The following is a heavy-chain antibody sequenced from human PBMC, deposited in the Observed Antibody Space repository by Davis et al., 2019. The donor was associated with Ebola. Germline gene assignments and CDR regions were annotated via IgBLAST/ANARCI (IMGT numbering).Heavy chain of an antibody. V-gene: IGHV3-30*02. J-gene: IGHJ4*02. CDR1: GFVFSNYG. CDR3: ARVHNYYGQDY. CDR2: APFDGSQK. Sequence: GESLKISCVTSGFVFSNYGMHWVRQAPGRGLEWVAFAPFDGSQKHYADFVKGRFTISRDNSKNTLYLQMNSLRAEDTAVYYCARVHNYYGQDYWGQGTLVTVSS. D-gene: IGHD3-10*01.